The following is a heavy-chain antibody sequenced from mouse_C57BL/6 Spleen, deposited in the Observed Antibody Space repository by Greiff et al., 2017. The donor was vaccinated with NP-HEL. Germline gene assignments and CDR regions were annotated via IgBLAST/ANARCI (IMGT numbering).Heavy chain of an antibody. V-gene: IGHV1-81*01. J-gene: IGHJ1*03. CDR2: IYPRSGNT. Sequence: VQLQQSGAELARPGASVKLSCKASGYTFTSYGISWVKQRTGQGLEWIGEIYPRSGNTYYNEKFKGKATLTADKSSSTAYMELRSLTSEDSAVYFCASEGGTRDWYFDVWGTGTTVTVSS. CDR3: ASEGGTRDWYFDV. D-gene: IGHD3-3*01. CDR1: GYTFTSYG.